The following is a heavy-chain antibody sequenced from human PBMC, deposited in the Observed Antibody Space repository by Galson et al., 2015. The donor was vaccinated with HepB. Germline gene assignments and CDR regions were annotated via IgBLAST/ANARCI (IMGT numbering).Heavy chain of an antibody. V-gene: IGHV4-61*01. CDR3: ARGYCGGDCYTPARWYFDL. Sequence: SETLSLTCTVSGGSVSSGSYYWSWIRQPPGKGLEWIGYIYYSGSTNYNPSLKSRVTISVDTSKNQFSLKLSSVTAADTAVYYCARGYCGGDCYTPARWYFDLWGRGTLVTVSS. J-gene: IGHJ2*01. D-gene: IGHD2-21*02. CDR1: GGSVSSGSYY. CDR2: IYYSGST.